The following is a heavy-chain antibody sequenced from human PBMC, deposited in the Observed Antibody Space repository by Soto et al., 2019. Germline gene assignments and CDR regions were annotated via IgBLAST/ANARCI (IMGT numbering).Heavy chain of an antibody. CDR1: GGSISGYY. CDR3: ARRLFSSTWRSYFDY. CDR2: IHYSGST. D-gene: IGHD6-13*01. Sequence: SEPLCLTCTVSGGSISGYYWGWIRKPPGKGLEWIGCIHYSGSTYYNPSLRSRVTSSVDTSKNQFSLKVSSVTAADTAVYYCARRLFSSTWRSYFDYLGQGTSVPVSS. V-gene: IGHV4-39*01. J-gene: IGHJ4*02.